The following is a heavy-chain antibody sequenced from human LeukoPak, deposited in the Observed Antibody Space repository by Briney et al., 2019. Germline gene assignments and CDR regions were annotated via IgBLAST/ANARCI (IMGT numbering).Heavy chain of an antibody. CDR3: ATRLVGTTLFAPSY. CDR2: IKQDGSEK. CDR1: GFTFSSYW. V-gene: IGHV3-7*01. J-gene: IGHJ4*02. Sequence: GGSLRLSCAASGFTFSSYWMSWVRQAPGKGLEWVANIKQDGSEKYYVDSVKGRFTISRDNAKNSLYLQMNSLRAEDTAVYYCATRLVGTTLFAPSYWGQGTLVTVSS. D-gene: IGHD1-26*01.